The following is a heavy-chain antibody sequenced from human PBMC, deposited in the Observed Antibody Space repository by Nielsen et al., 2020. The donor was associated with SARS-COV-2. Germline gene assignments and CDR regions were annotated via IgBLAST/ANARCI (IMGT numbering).Heavy chain of an antibody. J-gene: IGHJ4*02. CDR2: IYYSGNT. CDR3: ARDDDNWGSLAY. CDR1: GGSITTYY. V-gene: IGHV4-59*13. D-gene: IGHD7-27*01. Sequence: SETLSLTCAVSGGSITTYYWHWIRQSPGKGLGWIGYIYYSGNTNYNPSLKSRVTISVDTSKNQFSLKLSSVTAADTAVYYCARDDDNWGSLAYWGQGTLVTVSS.